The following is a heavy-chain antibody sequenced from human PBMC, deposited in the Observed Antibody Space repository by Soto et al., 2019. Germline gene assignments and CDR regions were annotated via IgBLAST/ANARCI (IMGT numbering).Heavy chain of an antibody. V-gene: IGHV4-38-2*02. CDR1: GYSISSGYY. Sequence: SETLSLTCAVSGYSISSGYYWGWFRQPPGKGLEWIGSIYHSGSTYYNPSLKSRVTISVDTSKNQFSLKLSSVTAADTAVYYCVRDDSEGAFDYWGQGTLVTVSS. CDR2: IYHSGST. D-gene: IGHD1-26*01. CDR3: VRDDSEGAFDY. J-gene: IGHJ4*02.